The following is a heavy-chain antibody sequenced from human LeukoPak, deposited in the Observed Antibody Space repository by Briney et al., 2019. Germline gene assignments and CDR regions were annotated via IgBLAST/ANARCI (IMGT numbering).Heavy chain of an antibody. Sequence: GASVKVSCKASGYTFTSYGISWVRQAPGQGLEWVGWISAYNGNTNYAQKLQGRVTMTTDTSTSTAYMELRSLRSDDTAVYYCARDQGTGGSYSLDYWGQGTLVTVSS. CDR2: ISAYNGNT. J-gene: IGHJ4*02. CDR3: ARDQGTGGSYSLDY. D-gene: IGHD1-26*01. V-gene: IGHV1-18*01. CDR1: GYTFTSYG.